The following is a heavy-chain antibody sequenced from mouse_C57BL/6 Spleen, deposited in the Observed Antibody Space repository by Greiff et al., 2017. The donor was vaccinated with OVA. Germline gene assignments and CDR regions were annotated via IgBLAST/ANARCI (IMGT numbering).Heavy chain of an antibody. Sequence: EVQLQQSGAELVKPGASVKLSCTASGFNIKDYYMHWVKQRTEQGLEWIGRIDPEDGETKYAPKFQGKATITADTSSNTAYLQLSSLTSEDTAVYYCAKVFITTVVATDWYFDVWGTGTTVTVSS. V-gene: IGHV14-2*01. CDR2: IDPEDGET. CDR1: GFNIKDYY. D-gene: IGHD1-1*01. CDR3: AKVFITTVVATDWYFDV. J-gene: IGHJ1*03.